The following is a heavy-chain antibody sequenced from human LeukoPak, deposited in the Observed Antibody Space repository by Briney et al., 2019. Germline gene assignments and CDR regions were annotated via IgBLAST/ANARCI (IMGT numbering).Heavy chain of an antibody. Sequence: SETLSLTCTVSGGSISSYYWSWIRQPAGKGLEWIGRIFTSGSTNYNPSLKSRVTISLDTSKNQVSLKLSSVTAADTAVYYCARGYCSGGSCYESRGYFDYWGQGTLVTVSS. D-gene: IGHD2-15*01. CDR1: GGSISSYY. J-gene: IGHJ4*02. CDR3: ARGYCSGGSCYESRGYFDY. V-gene: IGHV4-4*07. CDR2: IFTSGST.